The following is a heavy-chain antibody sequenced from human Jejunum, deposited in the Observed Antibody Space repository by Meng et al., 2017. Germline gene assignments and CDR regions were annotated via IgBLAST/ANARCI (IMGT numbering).Heavy chain of an antibody. CDR2: IYWDNDK. D-gene: IGHD2-15*01. CDR3: AHRRISGSPWDGGDFDY. Sequence: QITLKESGPSRVKPTQTLALTCIFSGFSLSTIGVGVGWIRQSKGKALEWLAVIYWDNDKRYSPSLKNRLTIDKDTSKNEVVLTMTNMDPVDTATYYCAHRRISGSPWDGGDFDYWGQGTLVTVSS. CDR1: GFSLSTIGVG. V-gene: IGHV2-5*02. J-gene: IGHJ4*02.